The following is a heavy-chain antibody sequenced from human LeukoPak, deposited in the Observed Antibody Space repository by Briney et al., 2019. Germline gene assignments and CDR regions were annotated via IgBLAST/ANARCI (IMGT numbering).Heavy chain of an antibody. Sequence: GGSLRLSCAASGFTFSSYSMNWVRQAPGKGLEWVSSISSSSSYIYYADSVKGRFTISRDNAKNSLYLQMNSLRAEDTAVYYCARDLEYYDSSGYYDWGQGTLVTVSS. CDR1: GFTFSSYS. V-gene: IGHV3-21*01. CDR3: ARDLEYYDSSGYYD. CDR2: ISSSSSYI. D-gene: IGHD3-22*01. J-gene: IGHJ4*02.